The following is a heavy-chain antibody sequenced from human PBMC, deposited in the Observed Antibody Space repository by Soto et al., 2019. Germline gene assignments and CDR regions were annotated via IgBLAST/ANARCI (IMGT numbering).Heavy chain of an antibody. CDR1: GVTFGSYA. CDR2: IIPIFGTA. J-gene: IGHJ5*02. CDR3: ARGPVVAATDPIPWFDP. Sequence: ASVKVSCKASGVTFGSYAISWVRQAPGQGLEWMGGIIPIFGTANYAQKFQGRVTITADKSTSTAYMELSSLRSEDTAVYYCARGPVVAATDPIPWFDPWGQGTLVTVSS. D-gene: IGHD2-15*01. V-gene: IGHV1-69*06.